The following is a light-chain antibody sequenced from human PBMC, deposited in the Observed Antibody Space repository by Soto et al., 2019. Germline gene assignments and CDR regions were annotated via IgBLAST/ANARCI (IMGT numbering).Light chain of an antibody. CDR1: SGDVGAYDR. CDR3: CSHAGGYSWV. V-gene: IGLV2-11*01. CDR2: DVT. Sequence: QSVLTQPRSVSGSPGQSVTISCTGTSGDVGAYDRVSWYQHHPTKAPKLIIYDVTNRPSGVPYRFSGSKSGSTASLTISGLQAEDEADYYCCSHAGGYSWVFGGGTKLTVL. J-gene: IGLJ3*02.